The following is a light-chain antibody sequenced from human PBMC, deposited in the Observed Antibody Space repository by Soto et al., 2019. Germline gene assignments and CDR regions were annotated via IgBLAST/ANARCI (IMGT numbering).Light chain of an antibody. Sequence: QSALTQPASVSGSPGQSITISCTGTNNDVGAYNYVSWYQQHPGKAPKLMIYDVTYRPTGVSNRFSGSKSGNTASLTISGLQAEDEADYYCCSYAGSYTFYVFGTGTKVTVL. CDR3: CSYAGSYTFYV. CDR2: DVT. J-gene: IGLJ1*01. CDR1: NNDVGAYNY. V-gene: IGLV2-14*03.